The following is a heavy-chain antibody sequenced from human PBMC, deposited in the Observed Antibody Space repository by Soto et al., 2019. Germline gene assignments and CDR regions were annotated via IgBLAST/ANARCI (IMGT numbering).Heavy chain of an antibody. CDR3: ARGKYPLLSNWFDP. V-gene: IGHV4-34*01. J-gene: IGHJ5*02. D-gene: IGHD2-2*01. CDR1: GGSFSGYY. CDR2: INHSGST. Sequence: QVQLQQWGAGLLKPSETLSLTCAVYGGSFSGYYWSWIRQPPGKGLEWIGEINHSGSTNYNPSLKSRVTISVDTSKNQFSLKLSSVTAADTAVYYCARGKYPLLSNWFDPWGQGTLVTVSS.